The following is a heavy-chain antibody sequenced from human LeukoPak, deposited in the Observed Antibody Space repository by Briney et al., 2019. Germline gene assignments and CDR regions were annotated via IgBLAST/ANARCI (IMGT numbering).Heavy chain of an antibody. CDR2: IKQDGSEK. CDR1: GFTLSSYW. V-gene: IGHV3-7*01. Sequence: GGSLRLSCAASGFTLSSYWMSWVRQAPGKGLEWVANIKQDGSEKYYVDSVKGRFTISRDNAKNSLYLQMNSLRAEDTAVYYCARVNQEVFCSGYYTDYWGQGTLVTVSS. J-gene: IGHJ4*02. CDR3: ARVNQEVFCSGYYTDY. D-gene: IGHD3-3*01.